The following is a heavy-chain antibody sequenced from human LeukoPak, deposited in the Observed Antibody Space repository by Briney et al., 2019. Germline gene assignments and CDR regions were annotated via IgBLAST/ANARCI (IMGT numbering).Heavy chain of an antibody. Sequence: GGSLRLSCAASGFTFSSYWMHWVRQAPGKGLVWVSRINSDGSSTRYAASVKGRHTISRDNAKNTLYLQMNSLRAEDTAVYYCARDHSFLDSSSSEGWVGHYYYYYYMDVWGKGTTVTVSS. D-gene: IGHD6-6*01. V-gene: IGHV3-74*01. CDR2: INSDGSST. CDR3: ARDHSFLDSSSSEGWVGHYYYYYYMDV. J-gene: IGHJ6*03. CDR1: GFTFSSYW.